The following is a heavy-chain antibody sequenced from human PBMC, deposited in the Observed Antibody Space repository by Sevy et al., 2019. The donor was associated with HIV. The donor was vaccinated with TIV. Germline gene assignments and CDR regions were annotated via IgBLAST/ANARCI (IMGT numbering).Heavy chain of an antibody. J-gene: IGHJ6*02. CDR3: AKDFTGFYGMDV. CDR2: ISNDGINK. Sequence: GGSLRLSCEVSGLSVTNNGMHWVRQAPGKGLEWVECISNDGINKYYGDSVKGRFIISRDRSKNTLYLQMNILRIEDTAVYYCAKDFTGFYGMDVWGQGTTVTVSS. CDR1: GLSVTNNG. V-gene: IGHV3-30*18. D-gene: IGHD3-9*01.